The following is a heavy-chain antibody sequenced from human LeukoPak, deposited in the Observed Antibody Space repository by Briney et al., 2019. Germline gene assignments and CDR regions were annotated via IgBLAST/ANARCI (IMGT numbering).Heavy chain of an antibody. CDR1: GGSISSSSYY. J-gene: IGHJ6*03. CDR3: ARHQWHYYYYMGV. CDR2: IYYSGDT. Sequence: SETLSLTCTVSGGSISSSSYYWGWIRQPPGKGLDGIGSIYYSGDTYYNPSLKSRRVTISVDTSKNQFSLRLSSVTAADTAVYYCARHQWHYYYYMGVWGKGSTVTVSS. D-gene: IGHD6-19*01. V-gene: IGHV4-39*01.